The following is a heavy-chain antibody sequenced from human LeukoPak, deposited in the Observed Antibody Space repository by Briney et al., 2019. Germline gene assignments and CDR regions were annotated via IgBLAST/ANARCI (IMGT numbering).Heavy chain of an antibody. CDR3: ARADRLHGGPYLIGP. CDR1: GYSFTDYY. D-gene: IGHD2-21*01. CDR2: INPNSGGT. Sequence: ASVKVSCKTSGYSFTDYYMHWVRQAPGQGLEWMGWINPNSGGTSSARKFQGRVTMTRDTSITTVYKEVRWLTSDDTAVYYCARADRLHGGPYLIGPWGQGTLVTVTS. J-gene: IGHJ5*02. V-gene: IGHV1-2*02.